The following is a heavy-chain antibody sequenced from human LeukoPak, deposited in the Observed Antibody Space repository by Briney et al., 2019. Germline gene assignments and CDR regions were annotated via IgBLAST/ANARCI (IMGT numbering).Heavy chain of an antibody. D-gene: IGHD1-26*01. V-gene: IGHV3-48*03. J-gene: IGHJ4*02. CDR2: ISSSGSST. Sequence: PGGSLRLSCATSGFTFSNYEMSWVRQTPGKGLEWVSYISSSGSSTYYADSVKGRFTISRDNAKSSLCLQMDSLRARDTAVYYCAREDGSQLDYWGRGTLVTVSS. CDR1: GFTFSNYE. CDR3: AREDGSQLDY.